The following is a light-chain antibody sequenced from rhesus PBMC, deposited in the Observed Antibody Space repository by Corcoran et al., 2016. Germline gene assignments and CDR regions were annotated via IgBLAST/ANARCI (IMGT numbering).Light chain of an antibody. V-gene: IGKV1-43*01. CDR1: QGISTY. CDR2: AAS. Sequence: DIQMTQSPSSLSASVGDRVTITCRASQGISTYLNWYQQKLGKVPKRLINAASSLESGVPSRFSGSGSGTDFTLTISSLQPEDFATYCCLQYNSNPYSFGQGTKVEIK. CDR3: LQYNSNPYS. J-gene: IGKJ2*01.